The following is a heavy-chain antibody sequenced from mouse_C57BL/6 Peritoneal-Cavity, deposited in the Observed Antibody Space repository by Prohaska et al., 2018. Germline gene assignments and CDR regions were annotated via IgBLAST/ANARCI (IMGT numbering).Heavy chain of an antibody. CDR1: GYTFTDYY. J-gene: IGHJ3*01. V-gene: IGHV1-75*01. CDR2: IFPGIGST. D-gene: IGHD1-1*01. Sequence: HVQLQQSGPELVNPGASVKISCKASGYTFTDYYINWVKQRPVQGLEWLGWIFPGIGSTYYNEKFKGKATLTVDKSSSTAYMLLSSLTSEDSAVYFCARSGGSSLRFAYWGQGTLVTVSA. CDR3: ARSGGSSLRFAY.